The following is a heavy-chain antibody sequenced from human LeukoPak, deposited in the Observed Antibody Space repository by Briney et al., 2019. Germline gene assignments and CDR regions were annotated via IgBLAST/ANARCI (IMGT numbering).Heavy chain of an antibody. CDR3: ARDESGCFDY. Sequence: PGGALRLSCAASEFTFSSYVMNGVRQAPGKGREWVSYISSSGSTIYYADSVKGRFTISRDNAKNTLYLQMNSLRAEDPAVYYCARDESGCFDYWGQGTLVTVSS. D-gene: IGHD3-22*01. CDR2: ISSSGSTI. J-gene: IGHJ4*02. V-gene: IGHV3-48*03. CDR1: EFTFSSYV.